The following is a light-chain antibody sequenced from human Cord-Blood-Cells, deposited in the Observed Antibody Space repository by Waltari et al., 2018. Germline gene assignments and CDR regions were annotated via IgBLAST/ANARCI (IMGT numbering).Light chain of an antibody. CDR2: DAS. V-gene: IGKV1-33*01. CDR3: QQYDNLPYT. Sequence: DIQMTQPPSSLSASVGDRVTITCQASQDISNHLNWYQQKPGKAPKLLIYDASNLETGVPSRFSGSGAGTDFTFTISSLQPEDIATYYCQQYDNLPYTFGQGTKLEIK. CDR1: QDISNH. J-gene: IGKJ2*01.